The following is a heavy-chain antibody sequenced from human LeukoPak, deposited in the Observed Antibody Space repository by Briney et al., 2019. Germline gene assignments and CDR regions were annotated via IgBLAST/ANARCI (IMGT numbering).Heavy chain of an antibody. D-gene: IGHD2-15*01. CDR3: ASVSGGSRLYYFDY. J-gene: IGHJ4*02. CDR2: IYHSGGT. Sequence: SETLSLTCTVSGYSISSGYYWGWIRQPPGKGLEWIGSIYHSGGTYYNPSLKSRVTISVDTSKNQFSLKLSSVTAADTAVYYCASVSGGSRLYYFDYWGQGTLVTVSS. V-gene: IGHV4-38-2*02. CDR1: GYSISSGYY.